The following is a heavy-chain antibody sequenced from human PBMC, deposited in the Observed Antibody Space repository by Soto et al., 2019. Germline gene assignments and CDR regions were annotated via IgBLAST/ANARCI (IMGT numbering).Heavy chain of an antibody. CDR3: ARDRNAAGSDY. CDR1: GFTFSDFY. D-gene: IGHD1-1*01. CDR2: ISSGSTNI. J-gene: IGHJ4*02. V-gene: IGHV3-11*01. Sequence: QVQLVESGGGLVKPGGSLRLSCAASGFTFSDFYMSWIRQAPGMGLEWISYISSGSTNIFYADSVKGRFTVSRDNAKNSVYLQMDSLRAEDTAVYYCARDRNAAGSDYWGQGTLVTVSS.